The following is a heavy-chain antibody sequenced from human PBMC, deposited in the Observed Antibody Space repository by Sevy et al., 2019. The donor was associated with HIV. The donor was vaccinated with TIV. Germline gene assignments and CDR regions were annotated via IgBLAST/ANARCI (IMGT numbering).Heavy chain of an antibody. Sequence: ASVKVSCKASGGTFSSYAISWVRQAPGQGLEWMGGIIPIFGTANYAQKFQGRVTITADESRSTAYMELSSLRSEDTAVYYCARVGLHRPNYYDSSGGGGFYNWFDPWGQGTLVTVSS. CDR1: GGTFSSYA. J-gene: IGHJ5*02. D-gene: IGHD3-22*01. CDR2: IIPIFGTA. CDR3: ARVGLHRPNYYDSSGGGGFYNWFDP. V-gene: IGHV1-69*13.